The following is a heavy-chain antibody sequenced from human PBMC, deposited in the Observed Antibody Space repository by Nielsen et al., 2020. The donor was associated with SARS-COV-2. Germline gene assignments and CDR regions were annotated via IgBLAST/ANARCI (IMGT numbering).Heavy chain of an antibody. J-gene: IGHJ6*02. CDR1: GYSFSRYP. Sequence: ASVKVSCKASGYSFSRYPMNWVRQAPGQGLEWMGWIDTNIGKPTPAQGFTGRFVFSFDTSVSTASLQISTLRAEDTAVYYCARENSGPGGTASYGMDLWGQGTTVTVSS. CDR3: ARENSGPGGTASYGMDL. CDR2: IDTNIGKP. D-gene: IGHD3-10*01. V-gene: IGHV7-4-1*02.